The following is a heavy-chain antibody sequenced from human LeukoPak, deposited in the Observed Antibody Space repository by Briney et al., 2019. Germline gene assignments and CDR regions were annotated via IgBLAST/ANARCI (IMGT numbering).Heavy chain of an antibody. CDR1: GFTFSSYA. CDR2: ITSSGAST. D-gene: IGHD1-26*01. J-gene: IGHJ3*02. Sequence: GSLRLSCGASGFTFSSYAMSWVRQAPGKGLKWVSVITSSGASTYYADSVKGRFTISRDNSKNTLYLQMNSLRAEDTAVYYCAKGGATILSAFDIWGQGTMVTVSS. V-gene: IGHV3-23*01. CDR3: AKGGATILSAFDI.